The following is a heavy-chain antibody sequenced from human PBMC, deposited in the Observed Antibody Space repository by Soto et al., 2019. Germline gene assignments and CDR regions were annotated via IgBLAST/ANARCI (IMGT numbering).Heavy chain of an antibody. D-gene: IGHD2-8*02. CDR3: ARGMTPPGAPAWYYFDS. J-gene: IGHJ4*02. CDR1: GASITGSFF. Sequence: SETLSLTCTVSGASITGSFFWSWIRQPAGKGLEWIGRFSLSGTTNYNPSLRSRVTMSADVSKNQFSLRLTSVTAADTALYYCARGMTPPGAPAWYYFDSWGQGTLVTSPQ. CDR2: FSLSGTT. V-gene: IGHV4-4*07.